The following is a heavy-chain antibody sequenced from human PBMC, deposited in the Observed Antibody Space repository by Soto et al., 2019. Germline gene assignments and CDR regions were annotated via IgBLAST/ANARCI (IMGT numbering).Heavy chain of an antibody. CDR3: TRFTIVATIPEAYYYYGMDV. CDR2: INPNSGGT. CDR1: GYTFTGYY. J-gene: IGHJ6*02. V-gene: IGHV1-2*02. Sequence: ASVKVSCKASGYTFTGYYMHWVRQAPGQGLEWMGWINPNSGGTNYAQKFQGRVTMTRDTSISTAYMELSRRRSDDTAEYYSTRFTIVATIPEAYYYYGMDVWGQGTTVTVSS. D-gene: IGHD5-12*01.